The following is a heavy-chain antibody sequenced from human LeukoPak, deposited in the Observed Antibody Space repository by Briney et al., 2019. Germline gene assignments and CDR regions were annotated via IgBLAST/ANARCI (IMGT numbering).Heavy chain of an antibody. Sequence: GGSLRLSCAASGFTFSSYSMNWVRQAPGKGLEWVANIKHDGSVQYCVDSVKGRFTISRDNAKNSLYLQMNSLRAEDTAVYYCARGWETGYQLLPPYYYYYYMDVWGKGTTVTVSS. CDR1: GFTFSSYS. J-gene: IGHJ6*03. V-gene: IGHV3-7*01. D-gene: IGHD2-2*01. CDR3: ARGWETGYQLLPPYYYYYYMDV. CDR2: IKHDGSVQ.